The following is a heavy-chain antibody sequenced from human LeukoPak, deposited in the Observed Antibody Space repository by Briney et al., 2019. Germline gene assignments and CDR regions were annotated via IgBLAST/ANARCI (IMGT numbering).Heavy chain of an antibody. CDR3: VKGNGNNNGVFDY. D-gene: IGHD1/OR15-1a*01. Sequence: GGSLRLSCAASGFSFSNYGMQWVRQAPGKGLEWVAVIWYDGSNKFYGDSVKGRFTISRDNSKNTLYLQMNSLRAEDTAVYYCVKGNGNNNGVFDYWGKGTLVTVSS. J-gene: IGHJ4*02. CDR2: IWYDGSNK. CDR1: GFSFSNYG. V-gene: IGHV3-33*03.